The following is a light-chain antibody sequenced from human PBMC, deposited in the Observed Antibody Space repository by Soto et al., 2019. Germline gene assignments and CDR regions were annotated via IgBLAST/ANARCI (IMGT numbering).Light chain of an antibody. CDR3: QQFNSWPRT. J-gene: IGKJ1*01. V-gene: IGKV3-15*01. CDR1: QSISSN. Sequence: ETVMTQSPATLSVSPGERATLSCRARQSISSNLAWYQQKPGQAPRLLIYGASTRATGIPARFSGSGSGTEFTLTISSLQSEDFAVYYCQQFNSWPRTFGQGTKVDI. CDR2: GAS.